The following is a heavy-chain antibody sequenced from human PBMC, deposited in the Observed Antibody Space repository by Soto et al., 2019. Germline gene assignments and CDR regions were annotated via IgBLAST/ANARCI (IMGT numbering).Heavy chain of an antibody. Sequence: EVQLLESGGTLVQPGGSLRLSCAASGFTFSSYSIYWVRQAPGKGLEWVSGISGSGSGTYYADSVKGRFTISRDNSKNTLSLQMNSLRAEDTAVYYCAKGSSGNYDTFDYWGQGTLVTVSS. CDR1: GFTFSSYS. CDR3: AKGSSGNYDTFDY. CDR2: ISGSGSGT. J-gene: IGHJ4*02. D-gene: IGHD3-22*01. V-gene: IGHV3-23*01.